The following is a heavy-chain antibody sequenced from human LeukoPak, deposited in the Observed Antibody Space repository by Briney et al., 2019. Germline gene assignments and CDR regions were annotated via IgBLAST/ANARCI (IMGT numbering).Heavy chain of an antibody. J-gene: IGHJ4*02. CDR1: GFTVSSNS. CDR2: IYSDNT. CDR3: AGDLSGSYSSSPDY. D-gene: IGHD1-26*01. V-gene: IGHV3-53*01. Sequence: GGSLRLSCTVSGFTVSSNSMSWVRQAPGKGLEWVSFIYSDNTHYSDSVKGRFTISRDNSKNTLYLQMNSLRAEDTAVYYCAGDLSGSYSSSPDYWGQGTLVTVSS.